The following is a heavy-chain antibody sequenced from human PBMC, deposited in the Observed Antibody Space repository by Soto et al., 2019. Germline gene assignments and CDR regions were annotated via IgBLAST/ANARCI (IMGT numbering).Heavy chain of an antibody. CDR3: ARQRGYYVFLTGYHNLGYWNYDL. D-gene: IGHD3-9*01. CDR2: ISSSSSYI. Sequence: GGSLRLSCAASGFTFSSYSMDWVRQAPGKGLEWVSSISSSSSYIYYADSVKGRFTISRDNAKNSLYLQMNSLRAEDTAVYYCARQRGYYVFLTGYHNLGYWNYDLWGRGPRVTASS. CDR1: GFTFSSYS. V-gene: IGHV3-21*01. J-gene: IGHJ2*01.